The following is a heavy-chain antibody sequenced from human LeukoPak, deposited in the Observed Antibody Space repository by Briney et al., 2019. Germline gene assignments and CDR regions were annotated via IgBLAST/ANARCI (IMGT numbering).Heavy chain of an antibody. Sequence: GGSLRPSCAASGFTFSVHGMNWVRDAPGKGLEWVSGITGSGATTYYADSVKGRFTISRDNAKNSLYLQMNSLRAEDMALYYCAKDIGRYYGSGNMDVWGKGTTVTVSS. CDR1: GFTFSVHG. CDR2: ITGSGATT. CDR3: AKDIGRYYGSGNMDV. D-gene: IGHD3-10*01. V-gene: IGHV3-23*01. J-gene: IGHJ6*03.